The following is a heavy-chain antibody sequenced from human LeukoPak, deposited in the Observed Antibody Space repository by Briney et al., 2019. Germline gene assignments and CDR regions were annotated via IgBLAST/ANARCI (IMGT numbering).Heavy chain of an antibody. D-gene: IGHD3-10*01. J-gene: IGHJ4*02. CDR2: TYYRSKWYY. Sequence: SQTLSLTCAISGDSVSSNSAAWNWIRRSPSRGLEWLGGTYYRSKWYYDYAESVKSRIIINPDTSTNHFSLHLNSVTPEDTAVYYCTRALGGSLDYWGQGILVTVSS. CDR3: TRALGGSLDY. CDR1: GDSVSSNSAA. V-gene: IGHV6-1*01.